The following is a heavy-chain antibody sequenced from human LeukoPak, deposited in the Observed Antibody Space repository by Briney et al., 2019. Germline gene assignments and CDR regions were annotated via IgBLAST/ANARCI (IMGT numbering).Heavy chain of an antibody. J-gene: IGHJ6*02. CDR2: IIPILGIA. CDR1: GGTFSSYA. D-gene: IGHD2-15*01. V-gene: IGHV1-69*04. CDR3: AGYCSGGSCYRYYYYYGMDV. Sequence: ASVKVSCKASGGTFSSYAISWVRQAPGQGLEWVGRIIPILGIANYAQKFQGRDTITADKSTSTAYMELSSLRSEDTAVYYCAGYCSGGSCYRYYYYYGMDVWGQGTTVTVSS.